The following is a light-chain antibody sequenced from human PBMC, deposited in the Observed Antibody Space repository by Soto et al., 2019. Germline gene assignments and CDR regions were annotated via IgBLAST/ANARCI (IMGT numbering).Light chain of an antibody. CDR1: QSVSSH. J-gene: IGKJ2*01. CDR3: QQRSNWPPYT. Sequence: EIVLTQSPATLSLSPGERATLSCRASQSVSSHLAWYQQKPGQAPRLLIYDASNRAAGVPVRFSGSGSGTDFTLTISSLEPEDFAFYYCQQRSNWPPYTFGQGTKLEIK. CDR2: DAS. V-gene: IGKV3-11*01.